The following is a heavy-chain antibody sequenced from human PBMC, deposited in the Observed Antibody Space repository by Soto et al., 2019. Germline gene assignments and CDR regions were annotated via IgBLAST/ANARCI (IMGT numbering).Heavy chain of an antibody. V-gene: IGHV1-69*13. CDR1: GGSCSNYI. J-gene: IGHJ4*02. D-gene: IGHD6-19*01. Sequence: GASVKVSCKASGGSCSNYIFAWVRQAPGQGLEWMGGTIPMFATAQYAQKLQGRVTITADESTSTVYMDLTSLRSDDTAVYYCARGLFGQQWLVGFDTWGQGTLVTVSS. CDR2: TIPMFATA. CDR3: ARGLFGQQWLVGFDT.